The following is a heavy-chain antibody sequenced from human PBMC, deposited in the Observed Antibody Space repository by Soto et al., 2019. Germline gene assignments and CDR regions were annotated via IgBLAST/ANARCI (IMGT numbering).Heavy chain of an antibody. CDR1: GFTFSSYE. J-gene: IGHJ5*02. CDR3: ARGRGYCSSTSCGNWFDP. D-gene: IGHD2-2*01. CDR2: ISSSGSTI. V-gene: IGHV3-48*03. Sequence: PGGSLRLSCAASGFTFSSYEMNWVRQAPGKGLEWVSYISSSGSTIYYADSVKGRFTISRDNAKNSLYLQMNSLRAEDTAVYYCARGRGYCSSTSCGNWFDPWGQGTLVTVSS.